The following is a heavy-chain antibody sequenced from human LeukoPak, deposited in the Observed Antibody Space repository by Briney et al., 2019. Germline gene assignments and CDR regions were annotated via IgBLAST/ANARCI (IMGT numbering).Heavy chain of an antibody. V-gene: IGHV3-7*01. CDR3: AKDSYSKGDF. Sequence: GGSLRLSCAVSGFTFSSYWMSGVRQAPGKGLEWVANIKNDGAVKNYVDSVKGRFTISRDNAKNSLYLQMNSLRAEDTVVYYCAKDSYSKGDFWGQGVLVTVSS. CDR2: IKNDGAVK. CDR1: GFTFSSYW. J-gene: IGHJ4*02. D-gene: IGHD6-13*01.